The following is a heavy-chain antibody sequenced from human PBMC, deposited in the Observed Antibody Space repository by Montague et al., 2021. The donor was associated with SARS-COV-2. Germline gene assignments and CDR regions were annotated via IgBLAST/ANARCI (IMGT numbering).Heavy chain of an antibody. CDR1: GGSFSGYY. CDR3: ARGRRILLWFGELLSGGDYYGMDV. CDR2: INHSGST. V-gene: IGHV4-34*01. D-gene: IGHD3-10*01. Sequence: SETLSLTCAVYGGSFSGYYWGWIRQPPGKGLEWIGEINHSGSTNYNPSLKSRVTISVDTSENQFSLKLSSVTAADTAVYYCARGRRILLWFGELLSGGDYYGMDVWGQGTTVTVSS. J-gene: IGHJ6*02.